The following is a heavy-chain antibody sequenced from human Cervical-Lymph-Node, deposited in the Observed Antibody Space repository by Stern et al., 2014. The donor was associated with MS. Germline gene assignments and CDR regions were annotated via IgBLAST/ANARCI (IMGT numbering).Heavy chain of an antibody. J-gene: IGHJ2*01. Sequence: QVQLQESGPRLVKPSETLSLTCSVSGGSLSDSTYYWDWIRQSPGKGLEWIGSISHSGTTSYNPAITSRVTISVDTSQNQFSLKLPSVTAADTAVFYCARRVVDWYFDVWGRGTLVTVSS. CDR2: ISHSGTT. V-gene: IGHV4-39*01. CDR3: ARRVVDWYFDV. D-gene: IGHD2-15*01. CDR1: GGSLSDSTYY.